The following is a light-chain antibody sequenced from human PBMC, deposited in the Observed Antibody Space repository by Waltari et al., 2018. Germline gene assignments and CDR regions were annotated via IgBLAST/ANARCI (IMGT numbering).Light chain of an antibody. Sequence: SYVLTQPPSMSVAPGQTARLPCGGNNIETKSVHWYQQRPGQAPVLVISDDGDRPSGFPGGFSGSNSAKTASLTINRVEAGDEAHYYCQVWDTDTDYWVFGGGTMLTVL. J-gene: IGLJ3*02. CDR1: NIETKS. CDR3: QVWDTDTDYWV. V-gene: IGLV3-21*02. CDR2: DDG.